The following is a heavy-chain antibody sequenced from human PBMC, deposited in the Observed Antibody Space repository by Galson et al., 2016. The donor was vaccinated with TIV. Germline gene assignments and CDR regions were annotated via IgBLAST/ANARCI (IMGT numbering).Heavy chain of an antibody. Sequence: TLSLTCTVSGGSISSNGIFWSWIRQHPGKGLEWIGYIYHSGSTHYNPSLKSRVAMSVDTSKNQFSLTLTSVTSADTAVYYFARDLNYDFWSGYYVHDSYYGMDVWGQGTTVTVSS. V-gene: IGHV4-31*03. D-gene: IGHD3-3*01. CDR1: GGSISSNGIF. J-gene: IGHJ6*02. CDR3: ARDLNYDFWSGYYVHDSYYGMDV. CDR2: IYHSGST.